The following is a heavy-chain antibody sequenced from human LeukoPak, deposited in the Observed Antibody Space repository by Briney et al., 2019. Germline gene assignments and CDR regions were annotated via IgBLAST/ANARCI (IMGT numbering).Heavy chain of an antibody. Sequence: GGSLRLSCAASGFTFSSYGMHWVRQAPGKGLEWVAVIWYDGSNKYYADSVKGRFTISRDNSKSTLYLQMNSLRAEDTAVYYCARDSHPRDYYYYYGMDVWGQGTTVTVSS. CDR2: IWYDGSNK. CDR3: ARDSHPRDYYYYYGMDV. J-gene: IGHJ6*02. CDR1: GFTFSSYG. V-gene: IGHV3-33*01.